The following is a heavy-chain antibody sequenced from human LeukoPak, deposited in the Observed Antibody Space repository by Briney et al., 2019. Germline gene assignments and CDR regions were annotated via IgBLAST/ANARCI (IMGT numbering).Heavy chain of an antibody. D-gene: IGHD3-22*01. J-gene: IGHJ4*02. V-gene: IGHV4-34*01. Sequence: PSETLSLTCAVSGGSFSDYYLRWIRQPPGKGLEWIGEINHSGSTNYNPSLKSRVTISVDTSKNQFSLTLSSVTAADTAVYYCARDPVPEDSNCYYYLSHWGQGTLVTVSS. CDR1: GGSFSDYY. CDR3: ARDPVPEDSNCYYYLSH. CDR2: INHSGST.